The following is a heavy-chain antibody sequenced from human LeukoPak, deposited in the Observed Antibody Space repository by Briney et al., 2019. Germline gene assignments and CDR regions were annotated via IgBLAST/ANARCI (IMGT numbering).Heavy chain of an antibody. CDR1: GGSMSSYY. CDR2: IYTSGST. CDR3: ARQRGLRAIVVVPAAMRGFDY. D-gene: IGHD2-2*01. V-gene: IGHV4-4*07. J-gene: IGHJ4*02. Sequence: SETLSLTCTVSGGSMSSYYWSWIRQPAGKGLEWIGRIYTSGSTNYNPSLKSRVTISVDTSKNQFSLKLSSVTAADTAVYYCARQRGLRAIVVVPAAMRGFDYWGQGTLVTVSS.